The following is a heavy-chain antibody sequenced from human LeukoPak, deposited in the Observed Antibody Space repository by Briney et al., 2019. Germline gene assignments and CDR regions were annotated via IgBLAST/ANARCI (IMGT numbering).Heavy chain of an antibody. CDR2: INAGNGNT. V-gene: IGHV1-3*01. CDR3: ARVRSSSWYGEFDF. Sequence: ASVKVSCKASGYTFTNYGITWVRQAPGQWLEWMGWINAGNGNTKYSQKFQGRVTITRDTSASTAYMELSSLRSEDTAVYYCARVRSSSWYGEFDFWGQGTLVTVSS. CDR1: GYTFTNYG. J-gene: IGHJ4*02. D-gene: IGHD6-13*01.